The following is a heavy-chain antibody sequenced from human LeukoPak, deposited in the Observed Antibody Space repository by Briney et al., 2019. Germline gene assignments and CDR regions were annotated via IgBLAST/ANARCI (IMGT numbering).Heavy chain of an antibody. CDR3: ATDGDFWSGDFDY. J-gene: IGHJ4*02. CDR2: IYSGGNT. Sequence: PGGSLRLSCSVSGFTVSSNYMSWVRQAPGKGLEWASVIYSGGNTYYTDSVKGRFTISRDNSKNTVYLQMNNLRAEDTAVYYCATDGDFWSGDFDYWGQGTLVTVSS. D-gene: IGHD3-3*01. CDR1: GFTVSSNY. V-gene: IGHV3-66*01.